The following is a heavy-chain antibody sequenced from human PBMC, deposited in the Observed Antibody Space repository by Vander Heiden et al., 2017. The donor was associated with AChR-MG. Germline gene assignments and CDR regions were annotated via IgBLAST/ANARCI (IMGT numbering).Heavy chain of an antibody. CDR3: ARELISADDLFDY. D-gene: IGHD2-15*01. V-gene: IGHV4-31*03. CDR2: IYYSGST. J-gene: IGHJ4*02. Sequence: QVQLQESGPGLVKPSQTLSLTCTVSGGSISSGGYYWNWIRQHPGKGLEWIGYIYYSGSTYYNPSLKSRVTISVDTSKNQFFLRLSSVTAADTAVYYCARELISADDLFDYWGQGTLVTVSS. CDR1: GGSISSGGYY.